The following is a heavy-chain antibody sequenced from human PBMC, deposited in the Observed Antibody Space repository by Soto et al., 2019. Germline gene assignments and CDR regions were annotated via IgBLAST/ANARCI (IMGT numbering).Heavy chain of an antibody. CDR3: AKDGTTWYGDSGDAFDI. Sequence: GGSLRLSCAASGFTFSSYAMSWVRQAPGKGLEWVSAISGSGGSTYYADSVKGRFTISRDNSKNTLYLQMNSLRAEDTAVYYCAKDGTTWYGDSGDAFDIWGQGKMVTVSS. CDR2: ISGSGGST. CDR1: GFTFSSYA. J-gene: IGHJ3*02. D-gene: IGHD4-17*01. V-gene: IGHV3-23*01.